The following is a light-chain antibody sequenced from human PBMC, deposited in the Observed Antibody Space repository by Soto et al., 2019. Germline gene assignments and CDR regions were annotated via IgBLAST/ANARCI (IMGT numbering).Light chain of an antibody. CDR3: QQYENRPYT. Sequence: DIQMTQSPSSLSASIGDRVSFTCQQSQDISKFLNWYQHKPGQAPSLLIYDASKSQFGVPSRFSGSGSGTDFTFTISSLQPEDNATYYCQQYENRPYTFGPGTKV. V-gene: IGKV1-33*01. CDR1: QDISKF. J-gene: IGKJ3*01. CDR2: DAS.